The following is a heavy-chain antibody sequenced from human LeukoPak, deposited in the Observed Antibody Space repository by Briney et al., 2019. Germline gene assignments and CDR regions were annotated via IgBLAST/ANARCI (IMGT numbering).Heavy chain of an antibody. CDR1: GFTFSDYW. CDR3: VREDGGGFGS. J-gene: IGHJ5*01. V-gene: IGHV3-7*01. Sequence: GGSLRLSCAASGFTFSDYWISWVRQAPGKGLEWVANIKQDGSQKSYVNSVKGRFTISRDNAEMSVYVQMNSLRAEDTAVYFCVREDGGGFGSWGRGTLVSVSS. CDR2: IKQDGSQK. D-gene: IGHD3-10*01.